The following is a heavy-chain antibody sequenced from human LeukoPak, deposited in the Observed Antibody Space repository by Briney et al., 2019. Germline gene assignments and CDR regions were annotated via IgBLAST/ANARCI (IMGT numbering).Heavy chain of an antibody. CDR2: IYYSGST. Sequence: SQTLTLTCTVSGGSISSGGYYWSWIRQHPGKGLEWIGYIYYSGSTYYNPSLKSRVTISVDTSKNQFSLKLSSVTAADTAVYYCARNNDYVWGSYHYPPTFDNSGQGTLVTVSS. J-gene: IGHJ4*02. CDR3: ARNNDYVWGSYHYPPTFDN. CDR1: GGSISSGGYY. D-gene: IGHD3-16*02. V-gene: IGHV4-31*03.